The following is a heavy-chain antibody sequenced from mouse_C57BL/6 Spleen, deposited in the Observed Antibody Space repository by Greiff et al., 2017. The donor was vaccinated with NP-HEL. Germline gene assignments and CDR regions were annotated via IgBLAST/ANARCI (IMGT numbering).Heavy chain of an antibody. D-gene: IGHD1-1*01. Sequence: VQLQESGPELVKPGASVKLSCKASGYTFTSYDINWVKQRPGQGLEWIGWIYPRDGSTKYNEKFKGKATLTVDTSSSTSYRGLHSLTSEDSAVYFCARSGDYYGSSPYYAMDYWGQGTSVTVSS. CDR3: ARSGDYYGSSPYYAMDY. CDR2: IYPRDGST. V-gene: IGHV1-85*01. CDR1: GYTFTSYD. J-gene: IGHJ4*01.